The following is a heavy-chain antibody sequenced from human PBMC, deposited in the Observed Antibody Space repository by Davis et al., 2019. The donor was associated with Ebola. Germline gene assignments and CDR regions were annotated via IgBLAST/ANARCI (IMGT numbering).Heavy chain of an antibody. CDR2: INAGNGNT. D-gene: IGHD3-22*01. V-gene: IGHV1-3*01. CDR1: GYTFTSYA. J-gene: IGHJ4*02. Sequence: ASVTVSCKASGYTFTSYAMHWVRQAPGQRLEWMGWINAGNGNTKYSQKFQGRVTITRDTSASTAYMELSSLRSEDTAVYYCAAPNYYDSSGYYAFDYWGQGTLVTVSS. CDR3: AAPNYYDSSGYYAFDY.